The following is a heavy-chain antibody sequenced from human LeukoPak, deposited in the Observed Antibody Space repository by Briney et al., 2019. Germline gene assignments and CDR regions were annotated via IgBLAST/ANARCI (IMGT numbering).Heavy chain of an antibody. CDR1: GGTFSSYA. Sequence: ASVKVSCKASGGTFSSYAIRWVRQAPGQGLEWMGGIIPIFGTANYAQKFQGRVTITADESTSTAYMELSSLRSEDTAVYYWARTTYYYDGSGYSHFDYWGQGTLVTVSS. CDR2: IIPIFGTA. V-gene: IGHV1-69*01. CDR3: ARTTYYYDGSGYSHFDY. D-gene: IGHD3-22*01. J-gene: IGHJ4*02.